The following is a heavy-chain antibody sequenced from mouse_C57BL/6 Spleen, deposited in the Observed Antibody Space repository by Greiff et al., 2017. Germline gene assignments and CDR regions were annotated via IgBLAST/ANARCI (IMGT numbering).Heavy chain of an antibody. Sequence: VQLQQSGAELVRPGASVKLSCTASGYTFTDYYINWVQQRPGQGLEWIARIYPGSGNTYYNEKFKGKATLPAEKSSSTAYMQLSSLTSEDAAVYFCATSTMVTTGGYFDYWGQGTTLTVSS. CDR2: IYPGSGNT. CDR1: GYTFTDYY. V-gene: IGHV1-76*01. J-gene: IGHJ2*01. CDR3: ATSTMVTTGGYFDY. D-gene: IGHD2-2*01.